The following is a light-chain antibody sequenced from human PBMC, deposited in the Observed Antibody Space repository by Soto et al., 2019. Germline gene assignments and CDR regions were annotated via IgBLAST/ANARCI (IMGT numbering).Light chain of an antibody. CDR2: GAS. J-gene: IGKJ2*01. V-gene: IGKV3-15*01. CDR1: QSVNSK. Sequence: EIVMTQSAVTLSVSPGDTATLSCRASQSVNSKLAWYQHKPGQAPRLLIYGASTRATGIPARFSGSGSGTEFTLTISSLQSEDFAVYYCQQYHNWPPFTFGQGTKLEIK. CDR3: QQYHNWPPFT.